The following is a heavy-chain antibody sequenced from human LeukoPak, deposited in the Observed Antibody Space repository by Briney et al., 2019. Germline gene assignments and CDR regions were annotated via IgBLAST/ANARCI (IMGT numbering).Heavy chain of an antibody. CDR2: IYPGDSDT. Sequence: GESLKISCKGSGYSFTTYWIAWVRQMPGKGLEWMGIIYPGDSDTRYSPSFQGQVTISVDKSVSAAHLQWSSLKASDTAMYYCASPPTRECSSISCPLSYWGQGTLVAVSS. D-gene: IGHD2-2*01. CDR3: ASPPTRECSSISCPLSY. J-gene: IGHJ4*02. CDR1: GYSFTTYW. V-gene: IGHV5-51*01.